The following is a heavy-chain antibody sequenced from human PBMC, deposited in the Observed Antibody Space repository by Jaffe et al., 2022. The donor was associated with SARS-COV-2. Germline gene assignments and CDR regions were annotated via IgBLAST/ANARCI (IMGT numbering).Heavy chain of an antibody. Sequence: EVQLVESGGGLVQPGGSLRLSCAASGFTFSSYWMHWVRQAPGKGLVWVSRINSDGSSTSYADSVKGRFTISRDNAKNTLYLQMNSLRAEDTAVYYCARGGYCSGGSCYSPLDYWGQGTLVTVSS. V-gene: IGHV3-74*01. J-gene: IGHJ4*02. CDR3: ARGGYCSGGSCYSPLDY. CDR2: INSDGSST. D-gene: IGHD2-15*01. CDR1: GFTFSSYW.